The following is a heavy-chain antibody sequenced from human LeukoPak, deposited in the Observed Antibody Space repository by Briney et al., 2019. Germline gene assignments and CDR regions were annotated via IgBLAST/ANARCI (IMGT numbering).Heavy chain of an antibody. V-gene: IGHV4-59*01. CDR2: IYYSGST. D-gene: IGHD3-3*01. CDR1: GGSFSGYY. CDR3: ASYDFWSGQDWYYFDY. Sequence: PSETLSLTCAVYGGSFSGYYWSWIRQPPGKGLEWIGYIYYSGSTNYNPSLKSRVTISVDTSKNQFSLKLSSVTAADTAVYYCASYDFWSGQDWYYFDYWGQGTLVTVSS. J-gene: IGHJ4*02.